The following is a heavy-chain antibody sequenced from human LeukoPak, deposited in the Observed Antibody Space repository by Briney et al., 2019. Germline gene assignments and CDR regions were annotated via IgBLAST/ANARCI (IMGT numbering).Heavy chain of an antibody. CDR2: ISSSSTYI. CDR1: GFTFSSYS. V-gene: IGHV3-21*01. Sequence: GGSLRLSCAASGFTFSSYSMNWVGQAPGKGLEWVSSISSSSTYIYYADSVKGRFTISRDNAKNSLFLQMNSLRAEDTAVYYCASDGITMIVERPFYDYWGPGTLVTVSS. D-gene: IGHD3-22*01. J-gene: IGHJ4*02. CDR3: ASDGITMIVERPFYDY.